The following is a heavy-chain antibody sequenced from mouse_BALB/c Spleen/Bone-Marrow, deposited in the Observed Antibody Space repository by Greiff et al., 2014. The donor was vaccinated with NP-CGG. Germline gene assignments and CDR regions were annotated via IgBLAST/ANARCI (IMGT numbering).Heavy chain of an antibody. J-gene: IGHJ2*01. Sequence: VQLQQSGPELAKPGASVKMSCKASGYTFTDTWIHWIKQRPGQGLEWIGYINPSTGYAEYNQNFKDKATLTVDKSSSTAYMQLSSLTSEDSAVYYCARDYWGQGTILTVSS. CDR2: INPSTGYA. CDR1: GYTFTDTW. V-gene: IGHV1-7*01. CDR3: ARDY.